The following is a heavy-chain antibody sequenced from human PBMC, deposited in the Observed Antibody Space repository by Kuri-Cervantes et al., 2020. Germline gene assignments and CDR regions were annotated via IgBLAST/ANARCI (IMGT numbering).Heavy chain of an antibody. Sequence: ASVKVSCKASGYTFTGYYMHWVRQAPGQGLEWMVWISAYNGNTNYAQKLQGRVTMTTDTSTSTAYIELRSLRSDDTAVYYCAREGDWGRGSNPFDYWGQGTLVTVSS. CDR3: AREGDWGRGSNPFDY. J-gene: IGHJ4*02. V-gene: IGHV1-18*04. D-gene: IGHD3/OR15-3a*01. CDR1: GYTFTGYY. CDR2: ISAYNGNT.